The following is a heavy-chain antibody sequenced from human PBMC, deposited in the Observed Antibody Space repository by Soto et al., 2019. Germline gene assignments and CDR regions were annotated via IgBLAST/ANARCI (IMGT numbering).Heavy chain of an antibody. J-gene: IGHJ4*02. D-gene: IGHD6-19*01. CDR1: GDSLSRYY. CDR3: ARYASGRYYFDY. V-gene: IGHV4-59*01. CDR2: IYHTGSR. Sequence: SETLSLTCTVSGDSLSRYYWTWIRQFPGKGLEWIGYIYHTGSRNSNPSLKSRVTMSIDTSANQFSLKLTSVTAADTAVYYCARYASGRYYFDYWGQGTLVTVSS.